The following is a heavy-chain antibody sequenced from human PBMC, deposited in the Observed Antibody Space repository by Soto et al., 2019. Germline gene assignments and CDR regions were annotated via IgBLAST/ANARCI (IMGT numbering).Heavy chain of an antibody. CDR1: GFTFSTYA. CDR2: LSGDGGTT. J-gene: IGHJ4*02. Sequence: EVQLLESGGGLVQPGGSLRLSCAASGFTFSTYAMSWVRQAPGKGLEWVSALSGDGGTTYYAGSVKGRFTISRDNSENTVYLQMNSLRADDTAVYYCAKVEVFGVVITTPFDYWGQGTLVTVSS. CDR3: AKVEVFGVVITTPFDY. D-gene: IGHD3-3*01. V-gene: IGHV3-23*01.